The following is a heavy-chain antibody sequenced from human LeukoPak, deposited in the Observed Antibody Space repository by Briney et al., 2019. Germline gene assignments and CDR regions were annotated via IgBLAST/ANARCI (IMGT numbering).Heavy chain of an antibody. CDR3: ARDLHYYVAMDV. CDR1: GFTFSSYA. J-gene: IGHJ6*02. Sequence: GGSLRLSCAASGFTFSSYALSWVRQAPGRGLEWVSSISDSGVSTFYADSVKGRFAISRDNSKNILFLHLNSLRAEDTALYYCARDLHYYVAMDVWGQGTTVTVSS. V-gene: IGHV3-23*01. D-gene: IGHD3-10*02. CDR2: ISDSGVST.